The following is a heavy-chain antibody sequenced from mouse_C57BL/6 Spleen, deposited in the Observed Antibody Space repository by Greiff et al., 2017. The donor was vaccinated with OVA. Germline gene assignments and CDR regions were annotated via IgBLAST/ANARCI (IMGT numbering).Heavy chain of an antibody. J-gene: IGHJ2*01. D-gene: IGHD2-3*01. CDR2: IYPRSGNT. CDR1: GYTFTSYG. Sequence: QVQLQQSGAELARPGASVKLSCKASGYTFTSYGISWVKQRTGQGLEWIGEIYPRSGNTYYNEKFKGKATLTADKSSSTAYMELRSLTSEDSAVYFCARVKVTTEFYSFDYRGQGTTLTVSS. CDR3: ARVKVTTEFYSFDY. V-gene: IGHV1-81*01.